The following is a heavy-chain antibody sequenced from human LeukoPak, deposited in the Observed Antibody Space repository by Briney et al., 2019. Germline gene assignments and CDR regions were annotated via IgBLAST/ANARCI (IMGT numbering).Heavy chain of an antibody. V-gene: IGHV4-61*02. D-gene: IGHD3-10*01. Sequence: SETLSLTCTVSGGSISGGSYYWSSIRQPAGKGLERVERIYTSGSTNYNPSLKSRVTISVDTSKNQFSLKLSSVTAADTAVYYCARVVRYYGSGSYFDYWGQGTLVAVSS. CDR1: GGSISGGSYY. CDR2: IYTSGST. CDR3: ARVVRYYGSGSYFDY. J-gene: IGHJ4*02.